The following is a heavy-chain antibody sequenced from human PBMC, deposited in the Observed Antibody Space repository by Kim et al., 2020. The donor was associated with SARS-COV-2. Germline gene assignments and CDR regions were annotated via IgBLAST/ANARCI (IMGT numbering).Heavy chain of an antibody. Sequence: SQTLSLTCTVSGGSISSYYWSWIRQPPGKGLEWIGYIYYSGSTNYNPSLKSRVTISVDTSKNQFSLKLSSVTAADTAVYYCARDASVSYGHSGQGTLVTVSS. CDR2: IYYSGST. J-gene: IGHJ1*01. CDR3: ARDASVSYGH. CDR1: GGSISSYY. V-gene: IGHV4-59*13. D-gene: IGHD1-26*01.